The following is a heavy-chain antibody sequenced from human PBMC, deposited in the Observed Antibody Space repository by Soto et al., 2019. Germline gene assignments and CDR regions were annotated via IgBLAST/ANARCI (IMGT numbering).Heavy chain of an antibody. CDR2: IYYSGST. CDR1: GGSVSSGSYY. Sequence: SETLSLTCTVSGGSVSSGSYYWSWIRQPPGRGLEWIGYIYYSGSTNYNPSLKSRVTISVDTSKNQFSLKLSSVTAADTAVYYCARDPSYDFWSGYVGFDPWGPGTLVTVSA. J-gene: IGHJ5*02. D-gene: IGHD3-3*01. V-gene: IGHV4-61*01. CDR3: ARDPSYDFWSGYVGFDP.